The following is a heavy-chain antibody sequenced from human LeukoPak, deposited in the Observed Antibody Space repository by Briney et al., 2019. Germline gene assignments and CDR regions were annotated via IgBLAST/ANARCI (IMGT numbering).Heavy chain of an antibody. CDR1: GFTFSSYA. CDR3: AKEAGCSRTSCYVPFDY. V-gene: IGHV3-23*01. Sequence: PGGSLRLSCVASGFTFSSYAMSWVRQAPGKGLEWVSAISGSGGSTYYADSVKGRFTISRDNSENTLYLQMNSLRAEDTAVYYCAKEAGCSRTSCYVPFDYWGQGTLVTVSS. CDR2: ISGSGGST. D-gene: IGHD2-2*01. J-gene: IGHJ4*02.